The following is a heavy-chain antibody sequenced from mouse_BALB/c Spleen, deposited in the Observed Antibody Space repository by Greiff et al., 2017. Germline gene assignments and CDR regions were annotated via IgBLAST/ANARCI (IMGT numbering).Heavy chain of an antibody. Sequence: VQLKQSGTVLARPGASVKMSCKASGYTFTSYWMHWVKQRPGQGLEWIGAIYPGNSDTSYNQKFKGKAKLTAVTSTSTAYMELSSLTNEDSAVYYCTRSTYYYGSSFDYWGQGTTLTVSS. D-gene: IGHD1-1*01. CDR1: GYTFTSYW. V-gene: IGHV1-5*01. J-gene: IGHJ2*01. CDR2: IYPGNSDT. CDR3: TRSTYYYGSSFDY.